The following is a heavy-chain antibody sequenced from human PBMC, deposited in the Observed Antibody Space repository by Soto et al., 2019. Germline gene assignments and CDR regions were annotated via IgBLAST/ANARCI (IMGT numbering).Heavy chain of an antibody. CDR2: ISGSGASI. V-gene: IGHV3-23*01. D-gene: IGHD2-15*01. CDR3: AKAGLGSSTGGTCYGSDC. CDR1: GFTFSSYV. Sequence: EVQLLESGGNLVQPGGSLRLSCAASGFTFSSYVMSWVRQAPGKGLEWVSTISGSGASIYDADSVKGRSTISRDNSKNTVHLQRNSLRADDTAVYYCAKAGLGSSTGGTCYGSDCWGQGTVVTVSS. J-gene: IGHJ4*02.